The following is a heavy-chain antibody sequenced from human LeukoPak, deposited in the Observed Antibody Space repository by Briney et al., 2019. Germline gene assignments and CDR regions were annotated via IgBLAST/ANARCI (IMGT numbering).Heavy chain of an antibody. J-gene: IGHJ4*02. CDR3: ARRLDRGNFDF. CDR1: GXSFTTYC. Sequence: GESLKISFQGSGXSFTTYCIGWVRQLPGKGLEWMGILDPDGSDTRYSPAFQGQVTMSADKAITTAYLQWSSLKASDTAIYYCARRLDRGNFDFWGQGTLVTVSS. D-gene: IGHD3-10*01. CDR2: LDPDGSDT. V-gene: IGHV5-51*01.